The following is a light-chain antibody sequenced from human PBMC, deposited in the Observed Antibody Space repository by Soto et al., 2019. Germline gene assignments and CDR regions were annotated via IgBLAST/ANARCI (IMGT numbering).Light chain of an antibody. CDR1: QGISSW. Sequence: DIQITQSPSSVSASVGDRVTITCRASQGISSWLAWYQQKPGKAPKLLIYAASSLQSGVPSRFSGSGSGTDFTLTISRLEPEDFAVYYCQQYGSSLWTFGQGTKVDIK. J-gene: IGKJ1*01. V-gene: IGKV1-12*01. CDR3: QQYGSSLWT. CDR2: AAS.